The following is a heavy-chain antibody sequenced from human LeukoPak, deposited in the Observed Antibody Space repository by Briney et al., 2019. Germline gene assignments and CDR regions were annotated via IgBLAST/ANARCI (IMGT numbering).Heavy chain of an antibody. J-gene: IGHJ5*02. V-gene: IGHV4-59*01. CDR2: IYYSGST. D-gene: IGHD6-19*01. CDR3: ARDRDSSGYGWFDP. CDR1: GGSISRYY. Sequence: SETLSLTCTVSGGSISRYYWSWIRQPPGKGLEWIGYIYYSGSTNYNPSLKSRVTISVDTSKNQFSLKLSSVTAADTAVYYCARDRDSSGYGWFDPWGQGTLVTVSS.